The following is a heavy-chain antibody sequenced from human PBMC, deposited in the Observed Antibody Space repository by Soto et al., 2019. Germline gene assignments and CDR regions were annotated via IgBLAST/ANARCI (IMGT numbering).Heavy chain of an antibody. CDR1: GYSISSGYC. D-gene: IGHD5-12*01. CDR2: IYHSGST. V-gene: IGHV4-38-2*01. J-gene: IGHJ4*02. Sequence: PSETLSLTCAVSGYSISSGYCWGWIRQPPGKGLEWIGSIYHSGSTYYNPSLKSRVTISVDTSKNQFSLKLGSVTAADTAVYYCARASRGRDKVATIPFDYWGQGTLVTVSS. CDR3: ARASRGRDKVATIPFDY.